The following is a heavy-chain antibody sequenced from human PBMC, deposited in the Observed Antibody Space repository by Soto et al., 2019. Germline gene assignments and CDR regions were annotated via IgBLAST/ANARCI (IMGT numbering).Heavy chain of an antibody. Sequence: PGESLKISCKGSGYSFTSYWIGWVRQMPGKGLEWMGIIYPGDSDTRYSPSFQGQVTISADKSISTAYLQWSSLKASDTAMYYCARHRRYDFWSGYYYYYYGVDVWGQGTTVTVSS. CDR1: GYSFTSYW. CDR2: IYPGDSDT. V-gene: IGHV5-51*01. J-gene: IGHJ6*02. D-gene: IGHD3-3*01. CDR3: ARHRRYDFWSGYYYYYYGVDV.